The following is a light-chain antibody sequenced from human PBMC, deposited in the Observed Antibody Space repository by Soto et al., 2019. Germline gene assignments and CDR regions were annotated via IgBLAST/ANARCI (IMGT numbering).Light chain of an antibody. CDR3: SSYTRSSTFYV. J-gene: IGLJ1*01. Sequence: QSALTQPASVSGSPGQSITISCTGTSSDVGGYKYVSWYQQHPDKAPKLIIFEVSNRPSGISSRFSGSKSGNTASLTISGLQAEDEADYYCSSYTRSSTFYVFGTGTKLTVL. CDR1: SSDVGGYKY. V-gene: IGLV2-14*01. CDR2: EVS.